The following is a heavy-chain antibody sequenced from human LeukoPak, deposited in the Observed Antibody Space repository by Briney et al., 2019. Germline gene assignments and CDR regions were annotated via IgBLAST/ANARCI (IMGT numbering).Heavy chain of an antibody. CDR1: GGSISSYY. V-gene: IGHV4-59*12. CDR3: ARGVITFGGVIVIPGWFDP. CDR2: IYYSGST. J-gene: IGHJ5*02. D-gene: IGHD3-16*02. Sequence: PSETLSLTCTVSGGSISSYYWSWIRQPPGKGLEWIGYIYYSGSTNYNPSLKSRVTISVDTSKNQFSLKLSSVTAADTAVYYCARGVITFGGVIVIPGWFDPWGQGTLVTVSS.